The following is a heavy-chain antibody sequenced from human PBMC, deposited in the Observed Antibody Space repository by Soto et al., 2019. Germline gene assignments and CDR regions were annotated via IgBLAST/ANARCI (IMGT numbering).Heavy chain of an antibody. Sequence: SETLSLTCTVSGGSISSYYWSWIRQPPGKGLEWIGYIYYSGSTNYNPSLKSRVTISVDTSKNQFSLKLSSVTAADTAVYYCDTLMILTGYYGLFDPWRQGTLVTVSS. CDR2: IYYSGST. J-gene: IGHJ5*02. D-gene: IGHD3-9*01. V-gene: IGHV4-59*08. CDR1: GGSISSYY. CDR3: DTLMILTGYYGLFDP.